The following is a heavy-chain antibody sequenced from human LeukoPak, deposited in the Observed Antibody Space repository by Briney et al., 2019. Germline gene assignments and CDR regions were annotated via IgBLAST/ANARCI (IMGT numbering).Heavy chain of an antibody. Sequence: GGSLRLSCAASGFTFDDYAMHWVRQAPGKGLERVSSISWDSGHSVHADAVQGRFTISRDNAKNSLYLQMNNLRPEDTALYYCIKDLRLDLHLDTFEIWGQGTMVTVSS. CDR2: ISWDSGHS. J-gene: IGHJ3*02. D-gene: IGHD1-7*01. CDR1: GFTFDDYA. CDR3: IKDLRLDLHLDTFEI. V-gene: IGHV3-9*01.